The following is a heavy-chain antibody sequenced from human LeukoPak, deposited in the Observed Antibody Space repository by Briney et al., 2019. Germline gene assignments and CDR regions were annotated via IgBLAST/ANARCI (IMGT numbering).Heavy chain of an antibody. V-gene: IGHV3-48*04. Sequence: GRSLRLSCAASGFTFSSYSMNWVRQAPGKGLEWVSYISSSSSTIYYADSVKGRFTISRDNAKNSLYLQMNSLRAEDTAVYYCARVPYCSGGSCYSGWFDPWGQGTLVTVSS. CDR2: ISSSSSTI. J-gene: IGHJ5*02. CDR1: GFTFSSYS. D-gene: IGHD2-15*01. CDR3: ARVPYCSGGSCYSGWFDP.